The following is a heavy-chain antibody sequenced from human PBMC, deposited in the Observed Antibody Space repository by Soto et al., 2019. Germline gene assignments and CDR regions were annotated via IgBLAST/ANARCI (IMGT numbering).Heavy chain of an antibody. Sequence: GGSLRLSCAASGFTFSSYGMNWVLQAPGKGLEWVSSISSSSSYIYYADSVKGRFTISRDNAKNSLYLQMNSLRAEDTAVYYCVRDRGVSRYRFVYWGQGTWVTVAS. CDR1: GFTFSSYG. CDR2: ISSSSSYI. D-gene: IGHD3-3*01. J-gene: IGHJ4*02. CDR3: VRDRGVSRYRFVY. V-gene: IGHV3-21*01.